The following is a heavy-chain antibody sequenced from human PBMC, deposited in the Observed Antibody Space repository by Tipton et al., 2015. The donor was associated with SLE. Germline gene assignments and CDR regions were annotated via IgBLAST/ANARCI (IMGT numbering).Heavy chain of an antibody. Sequence: QLVQSGAGVKKPGASVKVSCKASGYTFTNYGISWVRQAPGQGLEWMGWISAYNGNTNFAQNLQDRLTLTTDTSTTTAYMELRSLTSDDTAVYYCASVAELELMYMDVWGKGTPVIVSS. CDR3: ASVAELELMYMDV. CDR2: ISAYNGNT. V-gene: IGHV1-18*01. D-gene: IGHD1-7*01. J-gene: IGHJ6*03. CDR1: GYTFTNYG.